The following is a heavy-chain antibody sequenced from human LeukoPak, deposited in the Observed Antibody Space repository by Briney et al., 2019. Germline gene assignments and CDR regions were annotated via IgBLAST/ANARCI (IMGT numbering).Heavy chain of an antibody. J-gene: IGHJ4*02. CDR3: ARDLAIYDSSGY. CDR1: GYTFTSYG. D-gene: IGHD3-22*01. CDR2: INPNSGGT. V-gene: IGHV1-2*06. Sequence: ASVKVSCKASGYTFTSYGISWVRQAPGQGLEWMGRINPNSGGTNYAQKFQGRVTMTRDTSISTAYMELSRLRSDDTAVYYCARDLAIYDSSGYWGQGTLVTVSS.